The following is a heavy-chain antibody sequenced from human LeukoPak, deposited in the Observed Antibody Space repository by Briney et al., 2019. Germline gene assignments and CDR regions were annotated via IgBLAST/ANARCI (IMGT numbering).Heavy chain of an antibody. CDR2: MFYSGSS. V-gene: IGHV4-59*01. D-gene: IGHD6-19*01. Sequence: PSETLSLTCTVSGXSISSYYWTWIRQPPGKGQEWIGYMFYSGSSNYNPSLRSRVTISVDTSKNQISLKLSSVTAADTAVYYCVRFNRNSSGWIDYWGQGTLVTVSS. J-gene: IGHJ4*02. CDR1: GXSISSYY. CDR3: VRFNRNSSGWIDY.